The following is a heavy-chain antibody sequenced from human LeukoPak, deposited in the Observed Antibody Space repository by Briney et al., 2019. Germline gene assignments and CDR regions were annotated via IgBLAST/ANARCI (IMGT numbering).Heavy chain of an antibody. J-gene: IGHJ4*02. D-gene: IGHD5-24*01. CDR2: ISGSGGST. CDR3: AKDLSGYGYPYYFDY. CDR1: GFTFSSYA. Sequence: GGSLRLSCAASGFTFSSYAMSWVRQAPGKGLEWVSAISGSGGSTYYADSVKGRFTISRDNSKNTLYLQMDSLRAEDTAVYYCAKDLSGYGYPYYFDYWGQGTLVTVSS. V-gene: IGHV3-23*01.